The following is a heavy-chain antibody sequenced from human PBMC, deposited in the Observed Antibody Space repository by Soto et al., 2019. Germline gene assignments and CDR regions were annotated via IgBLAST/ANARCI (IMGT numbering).Heavy chain of an antibody. Sequence: QVQLMQSGAEVKKPGSSVKVSCKASGGTFSSYAISWVRQAPGQGLEWMGGIIPIFSTENYEQKVQGRVMITADQATPTTYMELSSLRSEDTAVYYCARGDLSVDTAIPPLYYSYGMDVWGQGTTVTVSS. CDR3: ARGDLSVDTAIPPLYYSYGMDV. D-gene: IGHD5-18*01. J-gene: IGHJ6*02. V-gene: IGHV1-69*01. CDR1: GGTFSSYA. CDR2: IIPIFSTE.